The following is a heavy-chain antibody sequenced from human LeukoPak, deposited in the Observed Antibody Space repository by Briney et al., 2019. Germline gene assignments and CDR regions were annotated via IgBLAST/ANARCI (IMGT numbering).Heavy chain of an antibody. CDR1: GFTFSSYG. D-gene: IGHD6-19*01. CDR2: IWYDGTNK. Sequence: PGGSLRLSCAASGFTFSSYGMHWVRQAPGKGLEWVAVIWYDGTNKYYADSVKGRFTISRDNSKHTLYLQMNSLRAEDTAVYYCARETGSGWAVDYWGQGTLVTVSS. V-gene: IGHV3-33*01. CDR3: ARETGSGWAVDY. J-gene: IGHJ4*02.